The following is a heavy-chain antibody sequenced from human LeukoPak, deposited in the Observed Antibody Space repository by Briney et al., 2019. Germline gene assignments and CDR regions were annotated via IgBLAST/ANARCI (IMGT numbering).Heavy chain of an antibody. CDR1: GRSISSGGYY. D-gene: IGHD4-17*01. J-gene: IGHJ4*02. V-gene: IGHV4-30-4*01. CDR3: ARADYGDYGGFDY. CDR2: IYYSGST. Sequence: PSETLSLTGTVSGRSISSGGYYWSWIRQPPGKGLEWLGYIYYSGSTYYNPSLKSRVIISGDTSKNQFSLKLSSVTAADTAVYYCARADYGDYGGFDYWGQGTLVTVSS.